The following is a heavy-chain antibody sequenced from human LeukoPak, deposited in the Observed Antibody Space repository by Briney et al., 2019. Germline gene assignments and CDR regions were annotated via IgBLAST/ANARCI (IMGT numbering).Heavy chain of an antibody. CDR3: ATESCSGGSCYGDDAFDI. V-gene: IGHV3-74*01. CDR2: INSDGSST. CDR1: GFTFSSYW. D-gene: IGHD2-15*01. J-gene: IGHJ3*02. Sequence: GGSLRLSCAASGFTFSSYWMHWVRQAPGKGLVWVSRINSDGSSTSYADSVKGRFTISRDNAKNTLYLQMNSLRAEDTAVYYCATESCSGGSCYGDDAFDIWGQGTMVTVSS.